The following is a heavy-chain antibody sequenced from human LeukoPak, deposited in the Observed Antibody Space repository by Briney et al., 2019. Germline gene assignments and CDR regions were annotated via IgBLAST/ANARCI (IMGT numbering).Heavy chain of an antibody. D-gene: IGHD3-3*01. CDR3: ARTYDFGIGPPGDAFDN. CDR1: GFTFNNYG. J-gene: IGHJ3*02. Sequence: GGSLRLSCAASGFTFNNYGMSWVRQAPGKGLEWIAFIRGRSDTTYYADSVQGRFTISRDNAEDSVYLQMNSLRVEDTAVYYCARTYDFGIGPPGDAFDNWGQGTLVTVFS. CDR2: IRGRSDTT. V-gene: IGHV3-48*01.